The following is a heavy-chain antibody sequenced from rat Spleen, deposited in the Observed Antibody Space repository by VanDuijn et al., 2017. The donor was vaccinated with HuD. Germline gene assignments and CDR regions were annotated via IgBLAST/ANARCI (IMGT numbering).Heavy chain of an antibody. CDR3: TTDPGGYVMDA. J-gene: IGHJ4*01. Sequence: EVQLAESGGGLVQPGRSLKLSCAASGFTFSDYYMAWVRQAPTKGLEWVASISYDGGSTYYRDSVKGRFTISRDNAKSSLYLQMDSLRSEDTATYYCTTDPGGYVMDAWGQGASVTVSS. D-gene: IGHD1-4*01. CDR2: ISYDGGST. CDR1: GFTFSDYY. V-gene: IGHV5-20*01.